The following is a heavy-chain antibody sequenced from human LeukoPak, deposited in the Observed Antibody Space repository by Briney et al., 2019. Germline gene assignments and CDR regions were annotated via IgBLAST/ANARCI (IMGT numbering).Heavy chain of an antibody. CDR2: INSDGSST. V-gene: IGHV3-74*01. CDR3: ARAGDYYDSSGWFDY. Sequence: PGGSLRLSCAASGFTFSSYWMHWVRQAPGKGLVWVSRINSDGSSTSYADSVKGRFTISRDNAKNTLYLQMNSLRAEDTAVYYCARAGDYYDSSGWFDYWGQGTLVTVSS. D-gene: IGHD3-22*01. CDR1: GFTFSSYW. J-gene: IGHJ4*02.